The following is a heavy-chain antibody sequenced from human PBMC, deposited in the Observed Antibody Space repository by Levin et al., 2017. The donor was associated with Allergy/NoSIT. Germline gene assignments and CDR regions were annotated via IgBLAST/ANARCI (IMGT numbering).Heavy chain of an antibody. Sequence: GESLKISCQGSGNSFSSYWIGWVRQMPGKGLEWMGIIYLADSDTRYSPSFQGQVTISADKSIRTAYLQWSSLKASDTAIYYCARTLTSGSGSRRYYYYMDVWGKGTTVTVAS. J-gene: IGHJ6*03. CDR3: ARTLTSGSGSRRYYYYMDV. CDR1: GNSFSSYW. D-gene: IGHD3-10*01. CDR2: IYLADSDT. V-gene: IGHV5-51*01.